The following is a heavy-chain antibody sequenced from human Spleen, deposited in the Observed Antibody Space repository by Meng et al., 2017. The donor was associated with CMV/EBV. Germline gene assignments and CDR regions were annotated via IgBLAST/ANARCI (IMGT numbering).Heavy chain of an antibody. CDR1: GYTFSSYA. V-gene: IGHV1-18*01. Sequence: ASVKVSCKASGYTFSSYAISWVGQAPGQGLEWMGWSSANNGNTNYAQKFQGRVTMTTDTSTTTAYMELRSLRSDDTAVYYCARHVTIFGVVIQTHDAFDIWGQGTMVTVSS. CDR3: ARHVTIFGVVIQTHDAFDI. CDR2: SSANNGNT. D-gene: IGHD3-3*01. J-gene: IGHJ3*02.